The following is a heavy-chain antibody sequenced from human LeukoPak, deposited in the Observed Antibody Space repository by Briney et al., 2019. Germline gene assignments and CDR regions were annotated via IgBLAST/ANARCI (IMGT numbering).Heavy chain of an antibody. V-gene: IGHV3-30*04. J-gene: IGHJ3*02. CDR2: ISRDGLDT. Sequence: GGSLRLSCAASEFTFSTYAMHWVRQAPGKGPEWVAVISRDGLDTYYADSVRGRFTISRDNSKNSLYLQINSLRTEDTAFYYCATDAFDIWGQGTMVTVSS. CDR1: EFTFSTYA. CDR3: ATDAFDI.